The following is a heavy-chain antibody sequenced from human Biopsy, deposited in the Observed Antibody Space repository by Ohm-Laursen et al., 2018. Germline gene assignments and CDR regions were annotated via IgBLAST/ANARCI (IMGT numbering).Heavy chain of an antibody. Sequence: SLRLSCAASGFNFGDSGMGWFRQAPGKGLECVGLIRSESSGGTREYAAPVKGRFTVSRDDSKSIAYLDMNSLKTEDTAMYYCSKWTGGYSYNSLWGRGTLVTVSS. CDR1: GFNFGDSG. J-gene: IGHJ4*02. CDR3: SKWTGGYSYNSL. D-gene: IGHD5-12*01. CDR2: IRSESSGGTR. V-gene: IGHV3-49*03.